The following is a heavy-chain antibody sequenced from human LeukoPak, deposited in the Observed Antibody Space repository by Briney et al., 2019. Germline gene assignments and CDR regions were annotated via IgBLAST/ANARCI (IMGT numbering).Heavy chain of an antibody. Sequence: GGSLRLSCVASGLTVSNHWMSWVRQAPGKGLEWVANIREERGQEYYVDSVKGRFTISKNSAKNSLYLQMNTLRVEGTAMYYCASLDTAKQPLANHWGQGTLVTVSS. J-gene: IGHJ5*02. CDR1: GLTVSNHW. V-gene: IGHV3-7*03. D-gene: IGHD5-18*01. CDR2: IREERGQE. CDR3: ASLDTAKQPLANH.